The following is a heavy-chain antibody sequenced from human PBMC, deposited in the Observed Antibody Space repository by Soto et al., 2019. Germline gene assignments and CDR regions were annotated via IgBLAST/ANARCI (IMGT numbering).Heavy chain of an antibody. CDR1: GGSISSYY. CDR3: ARYLKAGDAFDI. CDR2: IYYSGST. V-gene: IGHV4-59*01. D-gene: IGHD6-13*01. J-gene: IGHJ3*02. Sequence: QVQLQESGPGLVKPSETLSLTCTVSGGSISSYYWSWIRQPPGKGLAWIGYIYYSGSTNYNPSLKSRVTISVDTSKNQFALKLSSVTAADTAVYYWARYLKAGDAFDIWGQGTMVTVSS.